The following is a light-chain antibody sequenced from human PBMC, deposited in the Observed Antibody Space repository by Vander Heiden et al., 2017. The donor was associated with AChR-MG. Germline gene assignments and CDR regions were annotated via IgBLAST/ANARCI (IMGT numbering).Light chain of an antibody. Sequence: QSALTQPRSVSGSPGQPVTISCTGTSSDVGGYNYVSWYHQHPGKAPKLMIYDVSKRPSGVPDRLSGSKSGNTASLTISGLQAEDEADYYCCSYAGSYWVFGGGTKLAVL. V-gene: IGLV2-11*01. CDR2: DVS. CDR3: CSYAGSYWV. J-gene: IGLJ3*02. CDR1: SSDVGGYNY.